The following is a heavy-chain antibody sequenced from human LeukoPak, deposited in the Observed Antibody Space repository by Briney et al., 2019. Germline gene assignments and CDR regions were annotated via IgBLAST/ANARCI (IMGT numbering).Heavy chain of an antibody. D-gene: IGHD3-22*01. Sequence: SETLSLTCTASGASMRNYYWSWIRQSPGKGLEWIGQVYDSGSANYNPSLESRVTVSLDTTKNHFSLKLSSVTAADAAVYYCARDYYDSSGLYYYYYGMDVWGQGTTVTVSS. CDR3: ARDYYDSSGLYYYYYGMDV. J-gene: IGHJ6*02. CDR2: VYDSGSA. CDR1: GASMRNYY. V-gene: IGHV4-59*01.